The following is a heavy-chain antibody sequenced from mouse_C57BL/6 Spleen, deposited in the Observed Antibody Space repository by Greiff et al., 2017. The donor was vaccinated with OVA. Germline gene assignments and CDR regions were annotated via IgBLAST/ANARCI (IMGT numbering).Heavy chain of an antibody. Sequence: VQLQQSGPELVKPGASVKISCKASGYSFTGYYMNWVKQSPEKSLEWIGEINPSTGGTTYNQKFKAKATLTVDKSSSTAYMQLKSLTSEDSAVYYCARRDLYYYGSFFDYWGQGTTLTVSS. CDR2: INPSTGGT. CDR3: ARRDLYYYGSFFDY. CDR1: GYSFTGYY. J-gene: IGHJ2*01. D-gene: IGHD1-1*01. V-gene: IGHV1-42*01.